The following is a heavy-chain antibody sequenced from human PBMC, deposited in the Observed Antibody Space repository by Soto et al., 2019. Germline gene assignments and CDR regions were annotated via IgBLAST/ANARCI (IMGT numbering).Heavy chain of an antibody. CDR2: VSYDGTNK. CDR1: GFTFSSYG. D-gene: IGHD6-19*01. Sequence: PGGSLRLSCTASGFTFSSYGMHWVRQAPGKGLEWVAVVSYDGTNKYYADSVKGRFTISRDNSKNTLYLQMNSLRAEDTAVYYCGSPYYSSAWYGDYWGQGTLVTVSS. V-gene: IGHV3-30*03. CDR3: GSPYYSSAWYGDY. J-gene: IGHJ4*02.